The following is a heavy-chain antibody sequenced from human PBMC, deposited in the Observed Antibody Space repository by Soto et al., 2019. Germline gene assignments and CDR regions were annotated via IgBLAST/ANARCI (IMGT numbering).Heavy chain of an antibody. CDR1: GGSIISSSYY. V-gene: IGHV4-39*02. D-gene: IGHD4-17*01. CDR2: IYYSGST. Sequence: SETLSLTWTVSGGSIISSSYYWVLIRQPPGKGLEWIGSIYYSGSTYYNPSLKSRVTISVDTSKNQFSLKLSSVTAADTAVYYYARDYGDYFEFWGPGTLVTAPQ. J-gene: IGHJ4*02. CDR3: ARDYGDYFEF.